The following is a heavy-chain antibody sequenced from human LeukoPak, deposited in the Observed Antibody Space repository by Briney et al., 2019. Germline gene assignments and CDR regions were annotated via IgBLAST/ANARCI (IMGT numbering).Heavy chain of an antibody. CDR2: INHPGST. D-gene: IGHD2/OR15-2a*01. V-gene: IGHV4-34*01. J-gene: IGHJ5*02. CDR3: AMLLYHSGRPGP. Sequence: SETLSLTCAVYGVSLNHYYWTWPRQPPGKGLEWIGEINHPGSTNYNPSLKSRVTISIDTSKSQFSLKVNSVTAADTAVYYCAMLLYHSGRPGPWGQGTLVTVSS. CDR1: GVSLNHYY.